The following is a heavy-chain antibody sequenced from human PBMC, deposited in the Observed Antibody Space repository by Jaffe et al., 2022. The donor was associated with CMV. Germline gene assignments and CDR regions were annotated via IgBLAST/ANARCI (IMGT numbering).Heavy chain of an antibody. CDR3: ARNGIAVAGTRRYYYYYMDV. CDR1: GFTFSSYA. J-gene: IGHJ6*03. CDR2: ISGSGGST. V-gene: IGHV3-23*04. D-gene: IGHD6-19*01. Sequence: EVQLVESGGGLVQPGGSLRLSCAASGFTFSSYAMSWVRQAPGKGLEWVSAISGSGGSTYYADSVKGRFTISRDNSKNTLYLQMNSLRAEDTAVYYCARNGIAVAGTRRYYYYYMDVWGKGTTVTVSS.